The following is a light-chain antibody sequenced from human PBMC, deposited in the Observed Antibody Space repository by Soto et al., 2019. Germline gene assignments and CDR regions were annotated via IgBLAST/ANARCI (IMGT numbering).Light chain of an antibody. J-gene: IGLJ2*01. CDR2: DVS. Sequence: QPVLTRPASVSGSPGQSITISCTGTSSDVGGYNYVSWYQQHPGKAPKLMIYDVSNRPSGVSNRFSGSKSGNTASLTISGLQAEDEAEYYCSSYTSSSTLVVFGGGTKLTVL. V-gene: IGLV2-14*01. CDR1: SSDVGGYNY. CDR3: SSYTSSSTLVV.